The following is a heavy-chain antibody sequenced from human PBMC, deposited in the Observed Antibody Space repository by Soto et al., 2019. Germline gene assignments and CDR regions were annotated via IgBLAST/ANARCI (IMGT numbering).Heavy chain of an antibody. Sequence: GGSLRLSCAASGFTFSIYNMDWVRQSPGKGLEWITSISTSSSSISYAESVKGRFTVSKDKSKQTVYLQMNSLRVEDAAVYYCAKDRVPDGIYSFDYWGQGALVTVSS. CDR2: ISTSSSSI. CDR3: AKDRVPDGIYSFDY. CDR1: GFTFSIYN. J-gene: IGHJ4*02. D-gene: IGHD2-15*01. V-gene: IGHV3-21*04.